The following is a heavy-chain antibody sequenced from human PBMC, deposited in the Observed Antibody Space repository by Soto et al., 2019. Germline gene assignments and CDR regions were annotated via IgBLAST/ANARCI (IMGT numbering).Heavy chain of an antibody. D-gene: IGHD3-10*01. Sequence: GGSLRLSCAASGFTFSSYWMSWVRQAPGKGLEWVANIKQDGSEKYYVDSVKGRFTISRDNAKNSLYLQMNSLRAEDTAVYYCAREDALWFGELLTSFDYWGQGTLVTVSS. CDR3: AREDALWFGELLTSFDY. J-gene: IGHJ4*02. CDR2: IKQDGSEK. CDR1: GFTFSSYW. V-gene: IGHV3-7*01.